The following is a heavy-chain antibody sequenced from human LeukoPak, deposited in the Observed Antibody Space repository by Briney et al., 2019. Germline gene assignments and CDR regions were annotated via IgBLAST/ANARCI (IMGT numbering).Heavy chain of an antibody. CDR2: INSDGSST. J-gene: IGHJ3*02. Sequence: GGSLRLSCAASGFTFSSYWMSWVRQAPGKGLVWVSRINSDGSSTSYADSVKGRFTISRDNAKNTLYLQMNSLRAEDTAVYCCARANYYGSGRAAFDIWGQGTMVTVSS. CDR1: GFTFSSYW. V-gene: IGHV3-74*01. D-gene: IGHD3-10*01. CDR3: ARANYYGSGRAAFDI.